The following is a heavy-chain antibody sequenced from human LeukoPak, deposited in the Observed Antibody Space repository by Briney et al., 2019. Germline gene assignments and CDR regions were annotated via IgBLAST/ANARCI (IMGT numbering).Heavy chain of an antibody. CDR1: GFSFGSYT. CDR3: ARSGSSYYLDY. CDR2: ITSSSSYI. V-gene: IGHV3-21*01. J-gene: IGHJ4*02. Sequence: PGGSLRLSCAASGFSFGSYTMNWVRQAPGKGLEWVSSITSSSSYIYYADSVKGRFTISRDNAKNSLYLQMNSLRAEDTAVYYCARSGSSYYLDYWGQGTLVTASS.